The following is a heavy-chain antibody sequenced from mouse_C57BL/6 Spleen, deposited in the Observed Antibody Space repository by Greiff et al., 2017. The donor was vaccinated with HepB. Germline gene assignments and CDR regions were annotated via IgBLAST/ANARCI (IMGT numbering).Heavy chain of an antibody. D-gene: IGHD3-1*01. Sequence: EVQRVESGGGLVQPGGSLKLSCAASGFTFSDYYMYWVRQTPEKRLEWVAYISNGCGSTYYPDTVKGRFTISRDNAKNTLYLQMSRLKSEDTAMYYCARHQLYFDYWGQGTTLTVSS. V-gene: IGHV5-12*01. J-gene: IGHJ2*01. CDR2: ISNGCGST. CDR1: GFTFSDYY. CDR3: ARHQLYFDY.